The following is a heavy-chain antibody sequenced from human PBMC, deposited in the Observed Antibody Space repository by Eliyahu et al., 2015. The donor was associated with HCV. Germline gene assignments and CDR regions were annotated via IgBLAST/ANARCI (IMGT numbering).Heavy chain of an antibody. D-gene: IGHD5-12*01. Sequence: QLQLQESAPGLVKSSETLSLTCTVSGGSISSKSYSWGWVRQPPGKGLEWIGSISYSGSLYYNPSLKSRVTISVDTSKNQISLKLSSVTAADTAVYYCARLYIGLRPPDYWGQGTLVTVSS. CDR3: ARLYIGLRPPDY. CDR2: ISYSGSL. CDR1: GGSISSKSYS. V-gene: IGHV4-39*01. J-gene: IGHJ4*02.